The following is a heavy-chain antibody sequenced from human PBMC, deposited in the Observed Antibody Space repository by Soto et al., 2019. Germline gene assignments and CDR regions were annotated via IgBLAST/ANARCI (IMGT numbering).Heavy chain of an antibody. J-gene: IGHJ4*02. CDR1: GFTFSSYG. CDR3: AKDLLRYFDWSALDY. CDR2: ISYDGSNK. D-gene: IGHD3-9*01. Sequence: QVQLVESGGGVVQPGRSLRLSCAASGFTFSSYGMHWVRQAPGKGLEWVAVISYDGSNKYYADSVKGRFTISRDNSKNTLYLQMNSLRAEDTAVYYCAKDLLRYFDWSALDYWGQGTLVTVSS. V-gene: IGHV3-30*18.